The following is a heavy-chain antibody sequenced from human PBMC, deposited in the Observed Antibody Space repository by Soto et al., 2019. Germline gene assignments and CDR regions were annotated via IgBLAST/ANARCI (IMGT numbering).Heavy chain of an antibody. CDR3: ASFQQRIDSNWVDP. V-gene: IGHV4-59*01. D-gene: IGHD6-25*01. Sequence: QVQLQESGPGLVKPSETLSLTCSVSGASMRSFYWTWIRQPPGRGLEVIGYIHYSGSTSYSPSRKSRTTMSMDTSKNQFSLKLNSVTAAETAVYVCASFQQRIDSNWVDPWGHGTRVAVSS. CDR1: GASMRSFY. CDR2: IHYSGST. J-gene: IGHJ5*02.